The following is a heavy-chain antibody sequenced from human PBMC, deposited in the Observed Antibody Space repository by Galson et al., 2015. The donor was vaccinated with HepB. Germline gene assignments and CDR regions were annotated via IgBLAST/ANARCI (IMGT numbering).Heavy chain of an antibody. J-gene: IGHJ6*02. CDR1: GYTFTGYY. Sequence: SVKVSCKASGYTFTGYYMHWVRQAPGQGLEWMGWINPNSGGTNYAQKFQGWVTMTRDTSISTAYMELSRLRSDDTAVYYCARDRYSSRLGYYGMDVWGQGTTVTVSS. D-gene: IGHD6-13*01. CDR3: ARDRYSSRLGYYGMDV. V-gene: IGHV1-2*04. CDR2: INPNSGGT.